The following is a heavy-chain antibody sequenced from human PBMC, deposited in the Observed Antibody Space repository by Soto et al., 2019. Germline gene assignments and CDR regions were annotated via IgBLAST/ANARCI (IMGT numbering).Heavy chain of an antibody. Sequence: PGQSKKIPCKGSEYRFTNYWIGRVRQMTGKGLEWMGFIYPGDSDTRYSPSFQGQVTISADKSSNTAYLQWSSLKASDTAMYYCARDDCSGTTCYEFDYWGQGTQVTVSS. CDR1: EYRFTNYW. J-gene: IGHJ4*02. V-gene: IGHV5-51*01. CDR3: ARDDCSGTTCYEFDY. CDR2: IYPGDSDT. D-gene: IGHD2-2*01.